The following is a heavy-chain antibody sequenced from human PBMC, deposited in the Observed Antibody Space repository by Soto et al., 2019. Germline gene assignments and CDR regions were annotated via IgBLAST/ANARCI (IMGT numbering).Heavy chain of an antibody. Sequence: EVQLLESGGGLVQPGGSLRLSCAASAFTFSSYAMSWVRQAPGKGLEWVSTIIGSGGATYYADSVKGRFTISRDNSKNTLYLQMNSLRAEDTALYYCVKSSSYYYDSSLDYWGQGTLVTVSS. D-gene: IGHD3-22*01. V-gene: IGHV3-23*01. CDR1: AFTFSSYA. CDR2: IIGSGGAT. CDR3: VKSSSYYYDSSLDY. J-gene: IGHJ4*02.